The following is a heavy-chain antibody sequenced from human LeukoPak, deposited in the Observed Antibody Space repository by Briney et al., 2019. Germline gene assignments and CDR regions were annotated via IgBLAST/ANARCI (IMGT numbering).Heavy chain of an antibody. D-gene: IGHD6-13*01. CDR1: GFTFSSYV. Sequence: GGSLRLSCAASGFTFSSYVMSWVRQAPGKGLEWVSGISGSGGSTYDADSVKGRFTIYRDNSKHTLYLQMSSLRAEDTAIYYCAKSRAAATLDYWGQGTLVTVSS. J-gene: IGHJ4*02. CDR3: AKSRAAATLDY. V-gene: IGHV3-23*01. CDR2: ISGSGGST.